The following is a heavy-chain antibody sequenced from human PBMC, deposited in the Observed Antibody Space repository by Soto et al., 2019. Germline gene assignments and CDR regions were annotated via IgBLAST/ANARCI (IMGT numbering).Heavy chain of an antibody. CDR2: IIPILGIA. D-gene: IGHD5-12*01. Sequence: SVKVSCKASGGTFSSYTISWVRQTPGQGLEWLGKIIPILGIANYAQKFQGRVTITADKSTSIAYMELSSLRSEDTAVYYCASHPPISYSGYGSRPYYFEYWGQGTLVTVSS. CDR1: GGTFSSYT. V-gene: IGHV1-69*02. CDR3: ASHPPISYSGYGSRPYYFEY. J-gene: IGHJ4*02.